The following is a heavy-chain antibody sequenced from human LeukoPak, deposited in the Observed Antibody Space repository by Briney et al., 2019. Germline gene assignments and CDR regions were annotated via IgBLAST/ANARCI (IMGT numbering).Heavy chain of an antibody. Sequence: SVKVSCKASGGTFSSYAISWVRQAPGQGLEWMGGIIPIFGTANYAQKFQGRVTITADESTSTAYMELSSLRSEDTAVYYCARSLVNCGGDCHQSDDYMDVWGKGTTVTVSS. CDR1: GGTFSSYA. D-gene: IGHD2-21*01. CDR2: IIPIFGTA. J-gene: IGHJ6*03. CDR3: ARSLVNCGGDCHQSDDYMDV. V-gene: IGHV1-69*13.